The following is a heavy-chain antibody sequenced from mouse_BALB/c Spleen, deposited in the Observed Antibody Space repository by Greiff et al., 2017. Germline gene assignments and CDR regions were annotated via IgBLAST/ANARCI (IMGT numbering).Heavy chain of an antibody. V-gene: IGHV3-2*02. J-gene: IGHJ4*01. Sequence: EVMLVESGPGLVKPSQSLSLTCTVTGYSITSDYAWNWIRQFPGNKLEWMGYISYSGSTSYNPSLKSRISITRDTSKNQFFLQLNSVTTEDTATYYCAVWYLYAMDYWGQGTSVTVSS. CDR3: AVWYLYAMDY. D-gene: IGHD2-10*02. CDR2: ISYSGST. CDR1: GYSITSDYA.